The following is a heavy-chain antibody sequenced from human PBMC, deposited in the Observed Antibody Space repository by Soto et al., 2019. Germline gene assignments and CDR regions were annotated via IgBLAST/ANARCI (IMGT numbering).Heavy chain of an antibody. Sequence: TLSLTCTVSGGSTSSDNYWSWIRQPPGKGLEWIGHIYYSGNTDYNPSLKSRLAISIDTSKNQFSLKLSSVTAADTAVYFCAREGGESSDGLYYFDSWGQGSMVTV. J-gene: IGHJ4*02. D-gene: IGHD3-16*01. CDR3: AREGGESSDGLYYFDS. CDR2: IYYSGNT. V-gene: IGHV4-30-4*01. CDR1: GGSTSSDNY.